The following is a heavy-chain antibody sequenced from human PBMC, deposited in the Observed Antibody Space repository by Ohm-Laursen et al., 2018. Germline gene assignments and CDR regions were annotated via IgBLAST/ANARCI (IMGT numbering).Heavy chain of an antibody. J-gene: IGHJ4*02. D-gene: IGHD4-17*01. V-gene: IGHV3-21*01. Sequence: SLRLSCSASGFSFSNYGMNWVRQAPGKGLEWVSSISSSSSYIYYADSVKGRFTISRDNAKNSLYLQVNSLRAEDTAVYYCARDLRSGDYWGQGTLVTVAS. CDR2: ISSSSSYI. CDR1: GFSFSNYG. CDR3: ARDLRSGDY.